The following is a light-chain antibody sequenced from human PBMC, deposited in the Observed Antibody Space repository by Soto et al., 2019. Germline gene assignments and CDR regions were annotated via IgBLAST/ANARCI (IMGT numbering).Light chain of an antibody. CDR1: SSDVGGYNY. V-gene: IGLV2-14*01. CDR3: NSYTTSNTRQIV. J-gene: IGLJ1*01. Sequence: ALTQPASVSGSPGQSITISCTGTSSDVGGYNYVSWYQQHPGKAPKFMIYDVSNRPSGVSTRFSGSKSGNTASLTTSGLQAEDEADYYCNSYTTSNTRQIVFGTGTKVTVL. CDR2: DVS.